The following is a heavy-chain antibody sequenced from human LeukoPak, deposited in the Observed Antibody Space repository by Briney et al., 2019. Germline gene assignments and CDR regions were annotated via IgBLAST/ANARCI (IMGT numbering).Heavy chain of an antibody. D-gene: IGHD2-2*01. Sequence: PSETLSLTCTVSGGSISGYYWSWIRQPPGKGLEWIGYIYYSGSTKYNPSLKSRVSISVDTSKNQFSLKLNSVTAADTAVYYCARETVGSCSTTTCLNWFDPWGQGTLVTVSS. V-gene: IGHV4-59*01. CDR2: IYYSGST. J-gene: IGHJ5*02. CDR1: GGSISGYY. CDR3: ARETVGSCSTTTCLNWFDP.